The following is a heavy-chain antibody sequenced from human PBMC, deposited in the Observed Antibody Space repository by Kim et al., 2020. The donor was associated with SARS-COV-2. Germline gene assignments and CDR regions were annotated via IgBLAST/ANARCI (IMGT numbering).Heavy chain of an antibody. V-gene: IGHV1-2*02. J-gene: IGHJ5*02. Sequence: ASVKVSCKTSGYTFNAYYIHWVRQSPGQGLEWMGWINPRTGDTFYVQKFQERVTLTSDTSTTTVYMDIYGLTLDDTAIYYCARDPAYCSSNRCYEWHPWGQGTLVSVSS. CDR1: GYTFNAYY. D-gene: IGHD2-21*01. CDR2: INPRTGDT. CDR3: ARDPAYCSSNRCYEWHP.